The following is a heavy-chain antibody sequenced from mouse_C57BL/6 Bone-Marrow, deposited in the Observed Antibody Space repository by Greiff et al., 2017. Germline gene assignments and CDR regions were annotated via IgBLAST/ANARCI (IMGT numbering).Heavy chain of an antibody. Sequence: QVHVKQPGAELVKPGASVKLSCKASGYTFTSYWMHWVKQRPGRGLEWIGMIHPNSGSTNYNEKFKSKATLTVDKSSSTAYMQLSSLTSEDSAVYYCASEGFYYSYYYAMDYWGQGTSVTVSS. V-gene: IGHV1-64*01. CDR2: IHPNSGST. D-gene: IGHD2-1*01. CDR1: GYTFTSYW. J-gene: IGHJ4*01. CDR3: ASEGFYYSYYYAMDY.